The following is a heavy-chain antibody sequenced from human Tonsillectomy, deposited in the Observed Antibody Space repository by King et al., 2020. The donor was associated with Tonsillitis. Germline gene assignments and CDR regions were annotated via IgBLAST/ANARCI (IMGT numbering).Heavy chain of an antibody. D-gene: IGHD6-13*01. CDR1: SGSFSGYY. J-gene: IGHJ4*02. V-gene: IGHV4-34*01. Sequence: VQLQQWGAGLLKPSETLSLTCVVYSGSFSGYYWSWIRQPPGKGLEWIGEINHSGSTNYNPSLKSRVTISVDTSKNQFALKLSSVTAADTAVYYCARRSSWYGEYYFDYLGQGTLVTVSS. CDR3: ARRSSWYGEYYFDY. CDR2: INHSGST.